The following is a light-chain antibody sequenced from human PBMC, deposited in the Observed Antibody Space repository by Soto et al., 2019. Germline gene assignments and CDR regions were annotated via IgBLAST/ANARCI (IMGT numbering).Light chain of an antibody. Sequence: QSALTQPPSASGSPGQSVTISCTGTSSDVGGYNYVSWYQHHPGKAPKLMISEVSKRPSGVPDRFSGSKSGNTASLTVSGLQAEDEADYYCSSFAGNNNLVFGGGTKLPVL. J-gene: IGLJ2*01. CDR1: SSDVGGYNY. V-gene: IGLV2-8*01. CDR3: SSFAGNNNLV. CDR2: EVS.